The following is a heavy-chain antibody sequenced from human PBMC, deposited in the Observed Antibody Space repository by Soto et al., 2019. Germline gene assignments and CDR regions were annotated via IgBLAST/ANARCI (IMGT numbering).Heavy chain of an antibody. V-gene: IGHV1-69*01. CDR1: GGTFSNYA. CDR2: IIPISGTP. Sequence: QVQLVQSGAAVKKPGSSVRVSCKASGGTFSNYAISWVRQAPGQGLAWVGGIIPISGTPSYGQKFQGRVTITADESTGTAYMELSSLGAEDTAVFYCARGDYGDYHSYYYGMEVWGQGTTVTVSS. J-gene: IGHJ6*02. D-gene: IGHD4-17*01. CDR3: ARGDYGDYHSYYYGMEV.